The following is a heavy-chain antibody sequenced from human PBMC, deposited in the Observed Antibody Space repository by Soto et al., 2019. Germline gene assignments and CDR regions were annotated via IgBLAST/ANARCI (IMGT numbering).Heavy chain of an antibody. CDR3: ARDTGTGRYFDWLLIDY. CDR2: ISAYNGNT. V-gene: IGHV1-18*01. D-gene: IGHD3-9*01. Sequence: QVQLVQSGAEVKKPGASVKVSCKASGYTFTSYGISWVRQAPGQGLEWMGWISAYNGNTNYAQKLQGRVTMTTDTSTRTAYMELRSLRSDDTAVYYCARDTGTGRYFDWLLIDYWGQGTLVTVSS. J-gene: IGHJ4*02. CDR1: GYTFTSYG.